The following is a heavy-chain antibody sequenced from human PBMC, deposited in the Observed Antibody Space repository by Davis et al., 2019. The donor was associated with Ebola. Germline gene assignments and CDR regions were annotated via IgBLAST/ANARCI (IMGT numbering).Heavy chain of an antibody. CDR1: GFTFTSYA. CDR3: AKDRSQWELLYAFDI. D-gene: IGHD1-26*01. Sequence: LSLTCAASGFTFTSYAMSCVRQAPGKGLEWVSAISGSGGSTYYADSVKGRFTISRDNSKNTLYLQMNSLRAEDTAVYYCAKDRSQWELLYAFDIWGQGTMVTVSS. J-gene: IGHJ3*02. V-gene: IGHV3-23*01. CDR2: ISGSGGST.